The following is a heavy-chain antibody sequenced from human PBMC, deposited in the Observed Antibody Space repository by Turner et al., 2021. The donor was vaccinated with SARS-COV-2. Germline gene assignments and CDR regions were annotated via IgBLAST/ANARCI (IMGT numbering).Heavy chain of an antibody. CDR3: AKRDFADSNGYAPLFDY. D-gene: IGHD3-22*01. V-gene: IGHV3-23*01. Sequence: EVQLLESGGGLVQPGGSLILSCAASAFTFSNYAMTWVRQTPGKGLEWVSGISGSSFTTYYADPAKGRFTISRDNAKNTLYLQMNSLRVEDTAVYYCAKRDFADSNGYAPLFDYWGQGTLVTVSS. CDR2: ISGSSFTT. J-gene: IGHJ4*02. CDR1: AFTFSNYA.